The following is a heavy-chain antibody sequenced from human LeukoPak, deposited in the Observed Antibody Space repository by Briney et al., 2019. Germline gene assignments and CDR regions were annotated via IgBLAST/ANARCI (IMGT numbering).Heavy chain of an antibody. J-gene: IGHJ4*02. CDR3: ARDREGYFDY. Sequence: SVKVSCKASGGTFSSYTISWVRQAPGQGLEWMGRIIPTLGIANYAQKFQGRVTITADKSTSTAYMELSSLRSEDTAVYYCARDREGYFDYWGQGTLVTVSS. V-gene: IGHV1-69*04. CDR2: IIPTLGIA. D-gene: IGHD3-10*01. CDR1: GGTFSSYT.